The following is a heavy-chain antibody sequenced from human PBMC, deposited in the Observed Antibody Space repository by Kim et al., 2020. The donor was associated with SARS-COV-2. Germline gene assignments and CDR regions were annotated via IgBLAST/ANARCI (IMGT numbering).Heavy chain of an antibody. J-gene: IGHJ5*02. V-gene: IGHV1-24*01. Sequence: ASVKVSCKVSGYTLIELSIHWVRQAPGKGLEWMGGFDPEDGETIYAQKFQGGVTMTENTSTDTAYMELSSLRSEDTAVYYCATGDPVRPRWFDPWGQGTLVTVSS. CDR3: ATGDPVRPRWFDP. CDR2: FDPEDGET. CDR1: GYTLIELS.